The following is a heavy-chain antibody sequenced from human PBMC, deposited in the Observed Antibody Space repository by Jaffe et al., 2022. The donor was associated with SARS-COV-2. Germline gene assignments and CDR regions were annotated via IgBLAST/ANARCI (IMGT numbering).Heavy chain of an antibody. CDR1: GYTLTELS. Sequence: QVQLVQSGAEVKKPGASVKVSCKVSGYTLTELSMHWVRQAPGKGLEWMGGFDPEDGETIYAQKFQGRVTMTEDTSTDTAYMELSSLRSEDTAVYYCATDPRDCSSTSCFGPFDYWGQGTLVTVSS. CDR3: ATDPRDCSSTSCFGPFDY. V-gene: IGHV1-24*01. J-gene: IGHJ4*02. CDR2: FDPEDGET. D-gene: IGHD2-2*01.